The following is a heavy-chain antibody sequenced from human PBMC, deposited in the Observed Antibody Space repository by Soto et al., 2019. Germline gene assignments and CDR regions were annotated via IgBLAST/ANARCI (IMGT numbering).Heavy chain of an antibody. CDR2: IYPVDSDK. D-gene: IGHD2-21*02. CDR1: GCTLTACW. J-gene: IGHJ3*02. CDR3: AIGRDWYFFDI. V-gene: IGHV5-51*04. Sequence: FLKCSCKGPGCTLTACWGGWVGQMPGKGLEWMGIIYPVDSDKRYSPSFQGQVIISAQKPNSTAYLQWSSLKASDTDMYYCAIGRDWYFFDIWAQGTMVTVSS.